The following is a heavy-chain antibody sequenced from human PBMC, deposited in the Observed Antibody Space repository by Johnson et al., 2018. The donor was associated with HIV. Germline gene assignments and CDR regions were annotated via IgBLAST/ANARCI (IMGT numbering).Heavy chain of an antibody. CDR2: ISASGGST. CDR3: ARFENTLSNAFDI. J-gene: IGHJ3*02. D-gene: IGHD3-10*01. CDR1: GFTFRSYA. Sequence: VQLVESGGGLVQPGGSLRLSCAASGFTFRSYAIHWVRQAPGKGLEWVSAISASGGSTYYADSVKGRFTISRDNTNTTLLLQMNSLRAEDTALYYCARFENTLSNAFDIWGQGTMVTVSS. V-gene: IGHV3-23*04.